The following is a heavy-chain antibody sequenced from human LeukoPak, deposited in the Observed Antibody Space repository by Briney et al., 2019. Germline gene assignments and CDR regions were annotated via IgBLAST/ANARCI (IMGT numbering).Heavy chain of an antibody. CDR2: NYYSGST. CDR3: ARGYGGNSGPFPFDY. Sequence: SETLSLTCTVSGGSISSYYWSWIRQPAGKGLEWIGYNYYSGSTNYNPSLKSRVTISVDTSKNQFSLKLSSVTAADTAVYYCARGYGGNSGPFPFDYWGQGTLVTVSS. J-gene: IGHJ4*02. V-gene: IGHV4-59*01. D-gene: IGHD4-23*01. CDR1: GGSISSYY.